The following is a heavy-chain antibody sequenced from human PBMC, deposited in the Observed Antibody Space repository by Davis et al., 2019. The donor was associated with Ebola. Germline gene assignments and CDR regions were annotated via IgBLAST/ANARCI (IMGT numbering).Heavy chain of an antibody. V-gene: IGHV4-59*01. D-gene: IGHD5-18*01. CDR2: IYYSGST. J-gene: IGHJ6*02. CDR3: ARAPSWGYSYGTYYYYGMDV. Sequence: SETLSLTCPVSGGSISSYYWSWIRQPPGKGLEWIGYIYYSGSTNYNPSLKSRVTISVDTSKNQFSLKLSSVTAADTAVYYCARAPSWGYSYGTYYYYGMDVWGQGTTVTVSS. CDR1: GGSISSYY.